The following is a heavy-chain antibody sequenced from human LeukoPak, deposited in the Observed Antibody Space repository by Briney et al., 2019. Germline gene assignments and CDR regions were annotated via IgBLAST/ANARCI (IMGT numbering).Heavy chain of an antibody. CDR3: AALPLRYFDWLSPFPY. CDR1: GYTFTSYG. D-gene: IGHD3-9*01. J-gene: IGHJ4*02. CDR2: ISAYNGNT. V-gene: IGHV1-18*01. Sequence: ASVKVCCKASGYTFTSYGISWVRQAPGQGLEWMGWISAYNGNTNYAQKLQGRVTMTTDTSTSTAYMELRSLRSDDTAVYYCAALPLRYFDWLSPFPYWGQGTLVTVSS.